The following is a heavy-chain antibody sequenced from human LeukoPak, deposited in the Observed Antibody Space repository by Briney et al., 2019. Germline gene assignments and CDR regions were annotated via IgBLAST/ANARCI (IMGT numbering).Heavy chain of an antibody. J-gene: IGHJ4*02. Sequence: LETLSLTCTVSGGSISSYYWSWIRQPPGKGLEWLGYIYTSATNYNPSLKSRVTISVDTSKNQFSLKVTSVTAADTAVYCCARHGVGATTFFVYWGQGALVTVSS. D-gene: IGHD1-26*01. CDR1: GGSISSYY. CDR3: ARHGVGATTFFVY. CDR2: IYTSAT. V-gene: IGHV4-4*09.